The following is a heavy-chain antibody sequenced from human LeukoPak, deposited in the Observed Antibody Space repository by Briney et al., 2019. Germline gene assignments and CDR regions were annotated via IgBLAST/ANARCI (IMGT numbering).Heavy chain of an antibody. Sequence: ASVKVSCKASGGTFSNYAISWVRQAPGQGLEWMGRIIPILGIANYAQKFQGRVTITADKSTSTAYMELSSLRSEDTAVYYCARKMATIGDDAFDIWGQGTMVTVSS. D-gene: IGHD5-24*01. CDR1: GGTFSNYA. CDR2: IIPILGIA. CDR3: ARKMATIGDDAFDI. J-gene: IGHJ3*02. V-gene: IGHV1-69*04.